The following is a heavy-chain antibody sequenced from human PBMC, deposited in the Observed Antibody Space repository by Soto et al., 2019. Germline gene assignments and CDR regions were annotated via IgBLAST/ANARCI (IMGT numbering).Heavy chain of an antibody. CDR1: GGSIGNYY. J-gene: IGHJ3*02. CDR3: AGADSGNYYHGFQM. Sequence: QVQLQESGPGLVKPSETLSLTCTVSGGSIGNYYWSWIRQPPGKGLEWIGYIHYSGSTWYNPSLKSRVTISVDKSRNQFSLKLSSVTAADTAVYFCAGADSGNYYHGFQMWGQGKMVTVSS. D-gene: IGHD1-26*01. V-gene: IGHV4-59*01. CDR2: IHYSGST.